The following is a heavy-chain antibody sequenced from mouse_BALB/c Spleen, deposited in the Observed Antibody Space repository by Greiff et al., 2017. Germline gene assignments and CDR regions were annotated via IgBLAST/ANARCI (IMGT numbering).Heavy chain of an antibody. CDR3: VRDRLTTGFAY. Sequence: VQRVESGPGLVAPSQSLSITCTVSGFSLTSYDISWIRQPPGKGLEWLGVIWTGGGTNYNSAFMSRLSISKDNSKSQVFLKMNSLQTDDTAIYYCVRDRLTTGFAYWGQGTLVTVSA. CDR1: GFSLTSYD. CDR2: IWTGGGT. D-gene: IGHD1-1*01. V-gene: IGHV2-9-2*01. J-gene: IGHJ3*01.